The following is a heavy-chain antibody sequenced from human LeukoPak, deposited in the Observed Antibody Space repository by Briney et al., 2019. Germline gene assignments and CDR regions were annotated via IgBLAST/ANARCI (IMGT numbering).Heavy chain of an antibody. D-gene: IGHD5-12*01. CDR1: GGSISSYY. CDR3: ARGRRLRLPDY. J-gene: IGHJ4*02. CDR2: INHSGST. V-gene: IGHV4-34*01. Sequence: PSETLSLTCTVSGGSISSYYWSWIRQPPGKGLEWIGEINHSGSTNYNPSLKSRVTISVDTSKNQFSLKLSSVTAADTAVYYCARGRRLRLPDYWGQGTLVTVSS.